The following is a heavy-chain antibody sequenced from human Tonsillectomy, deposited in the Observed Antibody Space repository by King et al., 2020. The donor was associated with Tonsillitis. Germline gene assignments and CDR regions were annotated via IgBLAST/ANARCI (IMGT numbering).Heavy chain of an antibody. CDR1: GYTFTSYS. J-gene: IGHJ5*02. CDR3: ARDVNYYDTSRFDP. D-gene: IGHD3-22*01. CDR2: ISAYNGNT. Sequence: VQLVESGAEVKKPGASVKVSCKASGYTFTSYSINWVRQAPGQGLEWMGWISAYNGNTDYAQRLQGRVTMTTDTSTSTAYMELRSLRSDDTAVYYCARDVNYYDTSRFDPWGQGPLVIVSS. V-gene: IGHV1-18*04.